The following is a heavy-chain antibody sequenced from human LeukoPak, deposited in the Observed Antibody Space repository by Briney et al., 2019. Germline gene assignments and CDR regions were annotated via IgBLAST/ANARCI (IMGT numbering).Heavy chain of an antibody. Sequence: PGASLRLSCAASGFAFSNYAMSWVRQAPGKGLEWVSTISGRGGSTYYADSVKGRFTISRDDSKNTLYQQMNSLRAEDTAVYYCAKEDAGLLDLVEGMDVWGQGTTVTVSS. J-gene: IGHJ6*02. D-gene: IGHD3/OR15-3a*01. CDR2: ISGRGGST. V-gene: IGHV3-23*01. CDR1: GFAFSNYA. CDR3: AKEDAGLLDLVEGMDV.